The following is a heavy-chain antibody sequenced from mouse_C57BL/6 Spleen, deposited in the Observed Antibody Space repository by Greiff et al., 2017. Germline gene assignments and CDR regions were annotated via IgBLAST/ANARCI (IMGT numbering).Heavy chain of an antibody. CDR2: IDPEGGDT. Sequence: VQLQQSGAELVKPGASVKLSCTASGFNIKDYYMHWVKQRTEQGLEWIGKIDPEGGDTKYDPKFQGKATITADTSANTAYPQLSSVESEDTAVYYCARGSYYFDDWGQGTTLTVSS. CDR1: GFNIKDYY. J-gene: IGHJ2*01. V-gene: IGHV14-2*01. CDR3: ARGSYYFDD.